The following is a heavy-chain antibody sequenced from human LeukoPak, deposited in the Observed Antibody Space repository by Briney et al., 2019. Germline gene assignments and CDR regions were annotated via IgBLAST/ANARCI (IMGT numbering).Heavy chain of an antibody. J-gene: IGHJ4*02. Sequence: GRSLRLSCAASGFTFDDYAMHWVRQAPGKGLEWVSGISWNSGSIGYADSVKGRFTISRDNAKNSLYLQMNSLRAEDTALYYCAKDMGYGDYTFDYWGQGTLVTVSS. D-gene: IGHD4-17*01. V-gene: IGHV3-9*01. CDR2: ISWNSGSI. CDR1: GFTFDDYA. CDR3: AKDMGYGDYTFDY.